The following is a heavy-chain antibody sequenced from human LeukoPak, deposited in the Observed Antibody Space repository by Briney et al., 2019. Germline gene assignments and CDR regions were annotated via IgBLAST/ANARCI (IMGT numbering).Heavy chain of an antibody. J-gene: IGHJ4*02. CDR2: INPSGGST. CDR3: ARDATWGSPGGY. CDR1: GYTFTSYY. Sequence: ASVKVSCKASGYTFTSYYMHWVRQAPGQGLEWMGIINPSGGSTSYAQKFQGRVTMTRDTSTSTVYMELRSLRSDATAVYYCARDATWGSPGGYWGQGTLVTVSS. D-gene: IGHD7-27*01. V-gene: IGHV1-46*01.